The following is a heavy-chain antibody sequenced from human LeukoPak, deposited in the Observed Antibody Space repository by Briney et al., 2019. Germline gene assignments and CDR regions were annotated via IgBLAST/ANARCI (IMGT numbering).Heavy chain of an antibody. D-gene: IGHD2-15*01. CDR3: ARDSGSNFDY. CDR2: IYYSGST. J-gene: IGHJ4*02. CDR1: GGSISGYY. V-gene: IGHV4-59*01. Sequence: SQTLSLTCTVSGGSISGYYWNWIRQPPGKGLEWIGYIYYSGSTNYNPSLKSRVTMSLDTSKNQFSLKLSSVTAADTAVYHCARDSGSNFDYWGQGTLVTVSS.